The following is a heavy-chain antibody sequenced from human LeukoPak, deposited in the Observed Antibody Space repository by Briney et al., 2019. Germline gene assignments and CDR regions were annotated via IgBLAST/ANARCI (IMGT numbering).Heavy chain of an antibody. CDR3: AKDPYYDFWSGFILDY. CDR2: ISGSASST. V-gene: IGHV3-23*01. J-gene: IGHJ4*02. D-gene: IGHD3-3*01. Sequence: PGGSLRLSCAASGFTFSNYAMSWVRQAPGKGLEWVSAISGSASSTYHADSVKGRFTISRDNSKNTLYLQMNSLRAEDTAVYYCAKDPYYDFWSGFILDYWGQGTLVTVSS. CDR1: GFTFSNYA.